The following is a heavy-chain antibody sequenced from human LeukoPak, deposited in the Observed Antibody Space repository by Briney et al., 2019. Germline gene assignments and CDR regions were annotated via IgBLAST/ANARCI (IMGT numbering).Heavy chain of an antibody. CDR2: INTDGSST. D-gene: IGHD3-22*01. CDR1: GFTFSSYW. J-gene: IGHJ4*02. V-gene: IGHV3-74*01. Sequence: GGSLRLSCAASGFTFSSYWMHWVRQAPGKGLVWVSRINTDGSSTSYADSVKGRFTISRDNAKDTLYLQMNSLRAEDTAVYYCARRGDYYDSSGFDYWGQGTLVTVSS. CDR3: ARRGDYYDSSGFDY.